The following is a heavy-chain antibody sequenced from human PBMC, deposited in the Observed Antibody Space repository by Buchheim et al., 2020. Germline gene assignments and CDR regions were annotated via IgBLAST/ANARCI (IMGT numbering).Heavy chain of an antibody. V-gene: IGHV3-30-3*01. CDR2: ISYDGSNK. CDR1: GFTFSSYA. D-gene: IGHD5-12*01. Sequence: QVQLVESGGGVVQPGRSLRLSCAASGFTFSSYAMHWVRQAPGKGLEWVAVISYDGSNKYYADSVKGRFTISRDNSKNTLYLQMNSLRAEDTAVYYCARSDIVATLQYQATAIFRDIYFDYWGQGTL. CDR3: ARSDIVATLQYQATAIFRDIYFDY. J-gene: IGHJ4*02.